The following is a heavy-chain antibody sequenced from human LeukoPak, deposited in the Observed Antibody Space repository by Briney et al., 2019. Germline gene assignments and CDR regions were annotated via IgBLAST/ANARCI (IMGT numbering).Heavy chain of an antibody. CDR3: AREGCSGGSCPHDAFDI. J-gene: IGHJ3*02. CDR2: TYYRSKWYN. Sequence: SQTLSLTCAISGDSVSSNSAAWDWIRQSPSGGLQWPGRTYYRSKWYNDYAVSVKSRITINPDTSKNQFSLQLTSVTPEDTAVYYCAREGCSGGSCPHDAFDIWGQGTMVTVSS. V-gene: IGHV6-1*01. D-gene: IGHD2-15*01. CDR1: GDSVSSNSAA.